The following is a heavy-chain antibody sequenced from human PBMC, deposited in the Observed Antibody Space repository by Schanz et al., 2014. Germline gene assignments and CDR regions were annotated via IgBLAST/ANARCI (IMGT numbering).Heavy chain of an antibody. Sequence: EVPLVESGGGWVQPGGSLRLSCAASGFTFTNYAMSWVRQAPGKGLEWVSLISDSGDTAYYADSVKGRFTISRDNFKNTLYLQMNSLRAEDTAVYFCAKIERNEDWGQGTLVTVSS. CDR2: ISDSGDTA. V-gene: IGHV3-23*04. J-gene: IGHJ4*02. D-gene: IGHD1-1*01. CDR3: AKIERNED. CDR1: GFTFTNYA.